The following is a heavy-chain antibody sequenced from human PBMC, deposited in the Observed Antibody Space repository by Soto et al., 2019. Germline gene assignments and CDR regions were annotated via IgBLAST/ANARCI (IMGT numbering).Heavy chain of an antibody. J-gene: IGHJ6*02. CDR1: GYTFTSYG. V-gene: IGHV1-18*01. CDR3: ARDGYCSGGSCYRRAYYYYGMDV. Sequence: QVQLVQSGAEVKKPGASVKVSCKASGYTFTSYGISWVRQAPGQGLEWMGWISAYNGNTNYAQKLQGRVTMTTDTSSSTAYVELRSLRSDDTAVYYCARDGYCSGGSCYRRAYYYYGMDVWGQGTTVTVSS. D-gene: IGHD2-15*01. CDR2: ISAYNGNT.